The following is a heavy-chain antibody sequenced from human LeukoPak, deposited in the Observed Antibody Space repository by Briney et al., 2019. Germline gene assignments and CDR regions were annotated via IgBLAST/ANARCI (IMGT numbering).Heavy chain of an antibody. D-gene: IGHD6-19*01. Sequence: GGSLRLSCAGSGFTFSRYSMNWFRQAPGKGLEWISSISSRSTNIFYADSVKGRFTISRDNAKNSLYLQMNSLGAEDTAVYYCARDAQWLVPEGYFYYMDVWGKGTTVNVSS. CDR2: ISSRSTNI. CDR1: GFTFSRYS. J-gene: IGHJ6*03. V-gene: IGHV3-21*01. CDR3: ARDAQWLVPEGYFYYMDV.